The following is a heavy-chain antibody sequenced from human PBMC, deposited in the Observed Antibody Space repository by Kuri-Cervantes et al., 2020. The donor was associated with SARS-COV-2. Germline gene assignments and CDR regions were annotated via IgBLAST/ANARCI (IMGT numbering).Heavy chain of an antibody. D-gene: IGHD1-26*01. CDR3: ARWEPVGRAFDY. V-gene: IGHV4-31*02. J-gene: IGHJ4*02. Sequence: SCTVSGGSISSGGYYWSWIRQHPGKGLKWIGYIYYSGSTYYNPSLKSRVTISVDTSKNQFSLKLSSVTAADTAVYYCARWEPVGRAFDYWGQGTLVTVSS. CDR1: GGSISSGGYY. CDR2: IYYSGST.